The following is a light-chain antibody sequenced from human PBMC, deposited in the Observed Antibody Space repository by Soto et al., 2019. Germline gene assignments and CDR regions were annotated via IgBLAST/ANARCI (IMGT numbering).Light chain of an antibody. CDR1: QSLLHSNAYNY. CDR2: LGS. CDR3: MQALQTPLT. Sequence: DIVMTQSPFFLPVTPGEPASISCRSSQSLLHSNAYNYLDWYLQKPGQSPLLLIYLGSNRASGVPDRFSGSGSGTDFTLNISRVEAEDVGVYYCMQALQTPLTFGGGTQVEIK. J-gene: IGKJ4*01. V-gene: IGKV2-28*01.